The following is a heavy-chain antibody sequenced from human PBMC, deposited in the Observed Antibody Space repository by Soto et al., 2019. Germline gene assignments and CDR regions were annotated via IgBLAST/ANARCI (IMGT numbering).Heavy chain of an antibody. CDR2: ISYDGSNK. J-gene: IGHJ6*02. CDR1: GFTFSSYA. Sequence: PGGSLRLSCAASGFTFSSYAMHWVRQAPGKGLEWVAVISYDGSNKYYADSEKGRFTISRDNSKNTLYLQMNSLRAEDTAVYYCARDLAYGYPPFCMDVWGQGTTVTVSS. V-gene: IGHV3-30-3*01. D-gene: IGHD4-17*01. CDR3: ARDLAYGYPPFCMDV.